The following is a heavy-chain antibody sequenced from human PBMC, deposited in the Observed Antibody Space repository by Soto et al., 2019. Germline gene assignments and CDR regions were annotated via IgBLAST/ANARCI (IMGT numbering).Heavy chain of an antibody. CDR1: GGSIISGGYY. V-gene: IGHV4-31*03. CDR3: ARERWIIVGATHFDYWGQGTLVTVSSGRKPSGGSLRLSCARSYCSSTSCYHYYYYGMDV. D-gene: IGHD2-2*01. CDR2: IYYSGST. J-gene: IGHJ6*02. Sequence: SETLSLTCTVSGGSIISGGYYWSWIRQHPGKGLEWIGYIYYSGSTYYNPSLKSRVTISVDTSKNQFSLKLSSVTAADTAVYYCARERWIIVGATHFDYWGQGTLVTVSSGRKPSGGSLRLSCARSYCSSTSCYHYYYYGMDVWGQGTTVTVSS.